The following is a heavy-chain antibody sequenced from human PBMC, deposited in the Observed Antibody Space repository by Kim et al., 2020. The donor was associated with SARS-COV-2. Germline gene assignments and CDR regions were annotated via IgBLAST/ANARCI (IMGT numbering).Heavy chain of an antibody. CDR1: GGSFKSHT. J-gene: IGHJ5*02. CDR2: IIPILGSE. D-gene: IGHD6-13*01. CDR3: ARHLGPIAAAGTDWFDP. Sequence: SVKVSCKASGGSFKSHTITWVRQAPGQGLEWMGGIIPILGSENYAQKFQGRITITADESRTTAYMELSSIRSDDTAIYFCARHLGPIAAAGTDWFDPWG. V-gene: IGHV1-69*13.